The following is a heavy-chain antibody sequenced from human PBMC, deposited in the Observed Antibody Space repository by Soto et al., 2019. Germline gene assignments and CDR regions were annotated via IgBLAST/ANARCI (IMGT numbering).Heavy chain of an antibody. J-gene: IGHJ4*02. D-gene: IGHD6-13*01. CDR2: ISYSGST. CDR1: GGSTSSNSYY. V-gene: IGHV4-39*01. CDR3: ARPGAAGSIDF. Sequence: PSETLSLTCTVSGGSTSSNSYYGGWIRRPPGKGLEWIGSISYSGSTYYNPSLNSRVTISLDTSKSQFSLKLNSVTAADTAVYYCARPGAAGSIDFWGQGTLVTVSS.